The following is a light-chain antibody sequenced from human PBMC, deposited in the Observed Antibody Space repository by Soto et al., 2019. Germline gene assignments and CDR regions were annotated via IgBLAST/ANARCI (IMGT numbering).Light chain of an antibody. J-gene: IGKJ1*01. V-gene: IGKV1-5*01. CDR3: QQYNSHWT. CDR2: DAS. CDR1: QSISRW. Sequence: DIQMTQSHSTLSASVGDRVTIGFRASQSISRWLAWYQQKPGKAPNLLIYDASSLQSGVPSRFSGIGSGTEFTLTISSLQPDDFATYYCQQYNSHWTFGQGTKVDIK.